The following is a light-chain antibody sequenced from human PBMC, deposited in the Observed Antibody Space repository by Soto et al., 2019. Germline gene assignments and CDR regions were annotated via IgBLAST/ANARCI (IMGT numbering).Light chain of an antibody. CDR2: GAS. CDR3: QQRSNWPLT. J-gene: IGKJ4*01. V-gene: IGKV3D-20*02. CDR1: QSISNNY. Sequence: IVLTQSPGTLSLSPWERATLSCRASQSISNNYLAWYQQTPGQAPRLLIYGASSRAAGIPDRFSGSGSGTDFTLTISSLEPEDFAVYYCQQRSNWPLTFGGGTKVDIK.